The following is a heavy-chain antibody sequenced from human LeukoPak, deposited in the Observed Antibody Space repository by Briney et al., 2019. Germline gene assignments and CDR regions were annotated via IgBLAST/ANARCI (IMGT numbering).Heavy chain of an antibody. J-gene: IGHJ4*02. V-gene: IGHV1-69*13. D-gene: IGHD2-2*01. CDR2: IIPIFGTA. CDR3: ARTRYCSSTSCLADY. Sequence: SVKVSCKASGGTFSSYAISWVRQAPGQGLEWMGGIIPIFGTANYAQKFQGRVTITADESTSTAYMELSSLRSEDTAVYCCARTRYCSSTSCLADYWGQGTLVTVSS. CDR1: GGTFSSYA.